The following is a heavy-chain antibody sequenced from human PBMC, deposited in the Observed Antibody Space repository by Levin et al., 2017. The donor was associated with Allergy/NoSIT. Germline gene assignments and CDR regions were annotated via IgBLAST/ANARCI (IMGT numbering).Heavy chain of an antibody. CDR1: GFTFSSYS. CDR3: AREDLDGDYDTSSFDY. V-gene: IGHV3-21*01. Sequence: GGSLRLSCAASGFTFSSYSMNWVRQAPGKGLEWVSSISSSSSYIYYADSVKGRFTISRDNAKNSLYLQMNSLRAEDTAVYYCAREDLDGDYDTSSFDYWGQGTLVTVSS. CDR2: ISSSSSYI. D-gene: IGHD4-17*01. J-gene: IGHJ4*02.